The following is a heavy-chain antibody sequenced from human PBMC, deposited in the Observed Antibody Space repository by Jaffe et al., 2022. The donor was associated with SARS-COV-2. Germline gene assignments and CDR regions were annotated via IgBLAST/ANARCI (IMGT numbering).Heavy chain of an antibody. V-gene: IGHV3-30*18. Sequence: QVQLVESGGGVVQPGRSLRLSCAASGFTFSSYGMHWVRQAPGKGLEWVAVISYDGSNKYYADSVKGRFTISRDNSKNTLYLQMNSLRAEDTAVYYCAKGPGDDYWGQGTLVTVSS. J-gene: IGHJ4*02. CDR3: AKGPGDDY. CDR2: ISYDGSNK. CDR1: GFTFSSYG.